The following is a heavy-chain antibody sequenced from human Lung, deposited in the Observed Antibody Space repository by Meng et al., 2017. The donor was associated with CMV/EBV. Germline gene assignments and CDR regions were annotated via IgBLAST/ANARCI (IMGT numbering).Heavy chain of an antibody. D-gene: IGHD2/OR15-2a*01. Sequence: SCGASGATFSNFEIDWVRRSAGRELEWVGWVTPRYGSVGYAQKFQGRMTMTADTSINTAYMELRSLRSDDTAIYYCARTFSFGWHDCWGQGTLVTVSS. J-gene: IGHJ4*02. CDR2: VTPRYGSV. CDR3: ARTFSFGWHDC. CDR1: GATFSNFE. V-gene: IGHV1-8*01.